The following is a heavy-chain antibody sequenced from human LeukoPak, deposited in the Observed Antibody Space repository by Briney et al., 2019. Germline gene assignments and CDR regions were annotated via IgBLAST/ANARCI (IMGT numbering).Heavy chain of an antibody. CDR1: GFTFSHYY. Sequence: PGGSLRLSCAASGFTFSHYYMTWIRQAPGKGLEWVSYIGSSNTIGYADSVKGRFTISRDNAKNSLYLQMNSLRAEDTAVYYCARDVRTDHWGQGTLVTVSS. CDR3: ARDVRTDH. V-gene: IGHV3-11*01. J-gene: IGHJ4*02. CDR2: IGSSNTI.